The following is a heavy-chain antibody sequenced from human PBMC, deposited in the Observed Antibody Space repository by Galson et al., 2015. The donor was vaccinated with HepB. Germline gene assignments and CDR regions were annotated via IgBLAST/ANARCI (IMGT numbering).Heavy chain of an antibody. CDR1: GFTFSNYA. CDR2: ISGGGGST. Sequence: SLRLSCAASGFTFSNYAMSWVRQAPEKGLEWVSVISGGGGSTYSADSVKGRFTISRDNSKNSLSLQVNSLRAEDTAVYYCARPPADFWYFDLWGRGTLVAVSS. D-gene: IGHD6-25*01. V-gene: IGHV3-23*01. J-gene: IGHJ2*01. CDR3: ARPPADFWYFDL.